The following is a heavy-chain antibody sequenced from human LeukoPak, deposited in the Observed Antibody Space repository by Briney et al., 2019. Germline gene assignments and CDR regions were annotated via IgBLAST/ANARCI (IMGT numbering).Heavy chain of an antibody. CDR1: GYTFTRYY. J-gene: IGHJ6*02. Sequence: ASVKVSCKASGYTFTRYYMHWVRQAPGQGLEWMGWINPNSGGTNYAQKFQGRVTMTRDTSISTAYMELSRLRSDDTAVYYCARAVVVPAAIRPYYYYGMDVWGQGTTVTVSS. CDR3: ARAVVVPAAIRPYYYYGMDV. V-gene: IGHV1-2*02. D-gene: IGHD2-2*02. CDR2: INPNSGGT.